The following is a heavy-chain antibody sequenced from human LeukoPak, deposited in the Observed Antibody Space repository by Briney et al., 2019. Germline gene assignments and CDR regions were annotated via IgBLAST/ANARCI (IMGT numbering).Heavy chain of an antibody. J-gene: IGHJ4*02. Sequence: PGRSLRLSCTASGFTFGDYAMSWVRQAPGKGLEWVGFIRGKAYGGTTEYAASVKGRFTISRDDSKSIAYLQMNGLKTEDTAVYYCTRGGIRFLEWLLSEYWGQGTLVTVSS. CDR3: TRGGIRFLEWLLSEY. CDR2: IRGKAYGGTT. V-gene: IGHV3-49*04. CDR1: GFTFGDYA. D-gene: IGHD3-3*01.